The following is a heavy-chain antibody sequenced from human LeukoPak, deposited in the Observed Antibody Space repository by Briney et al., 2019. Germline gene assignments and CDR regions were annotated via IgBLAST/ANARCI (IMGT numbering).Heavy chain of an antibody. D-gene: IGHD6-19*01. Sequence: PGGSLRLSCAASGFTFNNYGMHWVRQAPGKGLEWVAFIRYNGNNQYYADSVKGRFTISRDNSKNTLYLQMNSLRAEDTAVYYCAKDLGMAGRSEFDYWGQGTLVTVSS. V-gene: IGHV3-30*02. CDR1: GFTFNNYG. CDR2: IRYNGNNQ. J-gene: IGHJ4*02. CDR3: AKDLGMAGRSEFDY.